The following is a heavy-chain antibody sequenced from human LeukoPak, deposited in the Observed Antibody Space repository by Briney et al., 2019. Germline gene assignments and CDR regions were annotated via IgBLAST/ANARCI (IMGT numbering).Heavy chain of an antibody. V-gene: IGHV3-74*01. Sequence: PGGSLRLSCAASGFTFSSYWMHWVRQAPGKGLVCVSRITSDGSSTSYADSVRGQFTISRDNAKNTVYLQMNSLRAEDTAVYYCARDLTGAVFDFWGQGTLVTVSS. CDR3: ARDLTGAVFDF. D-gene: IGHD1-26*01. CDR2: ITSDGSST. CDR1: GFTFSSYW. J-gene: IGHJ4*02.